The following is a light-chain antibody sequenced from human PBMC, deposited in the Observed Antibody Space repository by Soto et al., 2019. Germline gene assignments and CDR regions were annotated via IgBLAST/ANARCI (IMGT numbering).Light chain of an antibody. CDR3: QQTNTFPLT. J-gene: IGKJ4*01. CDR2: AAS. V-gene: IGKV1-12*01. Sequence: DIRMTQSKYSVSESLGDRVTITCRASQNINSWLAWYQQTPGKAPKLLIFAASSLQSGVPSRFRGSGSGTDFTLTISSLQPEDFATYYCQQTNTFPLTFGRGTRWIS. CDR1: QNINSW.